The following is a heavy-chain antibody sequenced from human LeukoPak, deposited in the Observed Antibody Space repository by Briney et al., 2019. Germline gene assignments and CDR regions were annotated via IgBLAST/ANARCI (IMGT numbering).Heavy chain of an antibody. CDR1: GGSFSGYY. CDR3: ARGPRFLTSYAMDI. V-gene: IGHV4-34*01. Sequence: PSETLSLTCAVYGGSFSGYYWSWIRQPPGKGLEWIGEINHSGSTNYNPSLKSRVTISVDTSKNQFSLKMTSVTAADTAVYYCARGPRFLTSYAMDIWGQGTTVTVSS. J-gene: IGHJ6*02. CDR2: INHSGST. D-gene: IGHD3-9*01.